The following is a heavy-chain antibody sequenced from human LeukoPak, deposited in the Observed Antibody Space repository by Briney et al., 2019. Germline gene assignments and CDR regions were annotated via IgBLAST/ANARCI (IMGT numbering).Heavy chain of an antibody. CDR2: ITTSGGAK. CDR1: GFTFSSYS. CDR3: ARARNYYDSSGYYEEESFDY. V-gene: IGHV3-48*01. D-gene: IGHD3-22*01. J-gene: IGHJ4*02. Sequence: GGSLRLSCAASGFTFSSYSMNWVRQAPGKGLEWISYITTSGGAKNYADSVKGRFTISRDNAENSLYLQMNSLRAEDTAVYYCARARNYYDSSGYYEEESFDYWGQGTLVTVSS.